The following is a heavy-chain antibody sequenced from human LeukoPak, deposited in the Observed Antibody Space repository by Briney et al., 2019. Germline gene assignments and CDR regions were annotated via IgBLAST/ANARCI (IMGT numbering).Heavy chain of an antibody. V-gene: IGHV3-53*01. J-gene: IGHJ4*02. CDR1: GFTVSSNY. Sequence: GGSLRLSCAASGFTVSSNYMSWVRQAPGKGLEWVSVIYSGGSTYYADSVKGRFTISRDNSKNTLYLQMSSLRAEDTAVYYCARLRLGELSSFDYWGQGTLVTVSS. CDR3: ARLRLGELSSFDY. CDR2: IYSGGST. D-gene: IGHD3-16*02.